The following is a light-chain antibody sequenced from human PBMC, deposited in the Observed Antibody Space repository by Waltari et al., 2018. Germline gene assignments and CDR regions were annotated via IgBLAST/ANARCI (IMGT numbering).Light chain of an antibody. J-gene: IGKJ2*03. CDR2: LGS. CDR1: QSLLHTNGNNF. V-gene: IGKV2-28*01. CDR3: MQALQSPLS. Sequence: IVMTQYPLSLPVTPGEPASISCRSSQSLLHTNGNNFLSWYLQKPGQSPQLLIYLGSNRAAGVPDRFSGSGSGTDCTLKISRVEAEDVGLYYCMQALQSPLSFGHGTKLEIK.